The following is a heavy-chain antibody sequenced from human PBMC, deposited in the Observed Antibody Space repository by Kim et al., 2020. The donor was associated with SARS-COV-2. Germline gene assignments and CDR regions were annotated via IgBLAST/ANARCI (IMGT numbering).Heavy chain of an antibody. J-gene: IGHJ6*02. V-gene: IGHV3-30*18. D-gene: IGHD4-17*01. CDR1: GFAFSVYG. CDR2: ISFDGTTK. Sequence: GGSLRLSCVASGFAFSVYGMHWVRQAPGKGLEWVAVISFDGTTKYYADSVKGRFTISRGNSKNTLYLEMDSLRPEDTAVYYCAKDSAATTFHYFNGVDVWGQGTTVAVSS. CDR3: AKDSAATTFHYFNGVDV.